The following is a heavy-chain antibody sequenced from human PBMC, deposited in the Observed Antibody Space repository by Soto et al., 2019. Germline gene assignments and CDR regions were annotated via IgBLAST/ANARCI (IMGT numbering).Heavy chain of an antibody. D-gene: IGHD3-3*01. V-gene: IGHV4-30-2*01. J-gene: IGHJ6*02. CDR1: GGSISTSDYT. CDR2: VYHSGAT. Sequence: QLQLQESGSGLIKPSQTLSLTCAVSGGSISTSDYTWSWIRQPPGRGLEWIGSVYHSGATHYTPSLKTTLPMSLDKSRNPLSLDLTSVTAAHTAVYYCVRERTIFGVAPGGGVDVWGQGTTVTVSS. CDR3: VRERTIFGVAPGGGVDV.